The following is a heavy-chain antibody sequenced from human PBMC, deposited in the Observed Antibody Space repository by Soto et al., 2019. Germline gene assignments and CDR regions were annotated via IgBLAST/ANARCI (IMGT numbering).Heavy chain of an antibody. Sequence: EVQLLESGGGFVQPGGSLRLSCVATGFTFSSHAMSWVRQAPGKGLEWVSTVGVDIYSADSVKGRFTTSRDNAKNTLYLRMNSLGPEDTPIYHCAKGYYDTSSPKLTSLDYWGQGTLVTVSS. CDR2: VGVDI. J-gene: IGHJ4*02. V-gene: IGHV3-23*01. D-gene: IGHD3-22*01. CDR3: AKGYYDTSSPKLTSLDY. CDR1: GFTFSSHA.